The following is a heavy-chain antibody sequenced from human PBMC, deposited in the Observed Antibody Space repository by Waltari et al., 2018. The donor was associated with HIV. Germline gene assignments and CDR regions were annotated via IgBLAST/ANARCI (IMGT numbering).Heavy chain of an antibody. V-gene: IGHV4-38-2*01. CDR2: VYHSAST. CDR3: ASGDYYSDRSTYCPFDN. J-gene: IGHJ4*02. D-gene: IGHD3-22*01. CDR1: GYSISSGYY. Sequence: QVQLQESGPGLVKPSETLSLTCAVSGYSISSGYYWGWIRQPPGKGLEWIGSVYHSASTYYNPSLKSRVTRSRDTSKSQFSLKLSSVTAADTAVYYCASGDYYSDRSTYCPFDNWGQGTLVTVSS.